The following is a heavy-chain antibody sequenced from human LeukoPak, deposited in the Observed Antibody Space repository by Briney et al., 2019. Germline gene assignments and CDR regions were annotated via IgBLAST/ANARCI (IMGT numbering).Heavy chain of an antibody. D-gene: IGHD5-12*01. V-gene: IGHV4-34*01. CDR3: ARARRTEWLRYYYFDY. CDR2: INHSGST. J-gene: IGHJ4*02. Sequence: SANPFPPRAVFCGGFRGFYWSWVRQPPRPGGGGIGGINHSGSTNYNPSLKSRVTISVDTSKNQFSLKLSSVTAADTAVYYCARARRTEWLRYYYFDYWGQGTLVTVSS. CDR1: CGGFRGFY.